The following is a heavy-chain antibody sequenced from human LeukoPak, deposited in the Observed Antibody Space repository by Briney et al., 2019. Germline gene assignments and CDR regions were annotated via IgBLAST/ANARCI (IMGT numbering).Heavy chain of an antibody. J-gene: IGHJ4*02. V-gene: IGHV1-2*02. CDR1: GYTFTSYD. CDR2: INPNSGGT. Sequence: ASVKVSCKASGYTFTSYDINWVRQAPGQGLEWMGWINPNSGGTNYAQKFQGRVTMTRDTSISTAYMELCRLRSDDTAVYYCARDPPLGFLEWLLFDYWGQGTLVTVSS. D-gene: IGHD3-3*01. CDR3: ARDPPLGFLEWLLFDY.